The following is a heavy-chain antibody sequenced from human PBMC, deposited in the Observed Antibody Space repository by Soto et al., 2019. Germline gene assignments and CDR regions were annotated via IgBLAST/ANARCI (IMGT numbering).Heavy chain of an antibody. CDR3: ARDQGGYTLFDY. D-gene: IGHD5-18*01. J-gene: IGHJ4*02. Sequence: QVQLQESGPGLVKPSQTLSLTCTVSGGSISSNDYYWSWIRQLPGKGLEWIGYIYYSGSTYYNPSLKSRVTISVDPSKNQFSPILYSVTAADTAVYYCARDQGGYTLFDYWGQGTLVTVSS. CDR1: GGSISSNDYY. V-gene: IGHV4-31*03. CDR2: IYYSGST.